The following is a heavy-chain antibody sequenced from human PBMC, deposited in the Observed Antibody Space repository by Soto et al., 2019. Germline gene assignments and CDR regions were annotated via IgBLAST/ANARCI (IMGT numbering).Heavy chain of an antibody. CDR2: IYPGDSDT. J-gene: IGHJ6*02. Sequence: PGVSLKISCKGSGYSFTSYWIGWVRQMPGKGLEWMGIIYPGDSDTRYSPSFQGQVTISADKSISTAYLQWSSLKASDTAMYYCARTYCGGDSPSGADIWGQETTLTISS. V-gene: IGHV5-51*01. D-gene: IGHD2-21*02. CDR1: GYSFTSYW. CDR3: ARTYCGGDSPSGADI.